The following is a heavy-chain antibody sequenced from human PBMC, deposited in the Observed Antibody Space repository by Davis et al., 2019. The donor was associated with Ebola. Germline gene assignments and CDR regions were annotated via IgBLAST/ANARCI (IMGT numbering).Heavy chain of an antibody. CDR3: ARLCSSSCPNDY. J-gene: IGHJ4*02. D-gene: IGHD6-13*01. CDR2: MNPLSGGT. Sequence: ASVKVSCKASGYTFTAYHMHWVRQAPGQGLEWMGRMNPLSGGTNYAQQFQGRVTMIRDTSISTAYMELSSLTNDDTAVYYCARLCSSSCPNDYWGQGTLVTVSS. V-gene: IGHV1-2*06. CDR1: GYTFTAYH.